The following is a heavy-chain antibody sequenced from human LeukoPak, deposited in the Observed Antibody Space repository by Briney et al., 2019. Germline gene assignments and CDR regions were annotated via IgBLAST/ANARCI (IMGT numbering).Heavy chain of an antibody. CDR1: AFTFSSYS. CDR2: ISSSSSYI. D-gene: IGHD3-10*01. Sequence: GGSLRLSCAPSAFTFSSYSMNWVSQAPGEGLEWVSSISSSSSYIYYADSVKGRFTISRDNAKSSLYLQMNSLRAEDTAVYYCARGPNYYGSGVDYWGQGTLVTVSS. J-gene: IGHJ4*02. V-gene: IGHV3-21*01. CDR3: ARGPNYYGSGVDY.